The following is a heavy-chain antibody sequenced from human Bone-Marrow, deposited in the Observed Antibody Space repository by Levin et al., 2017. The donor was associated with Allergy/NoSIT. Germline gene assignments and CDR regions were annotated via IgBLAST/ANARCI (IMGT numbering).Heavy chain of an antibody. CDR2: ISSDGSDT. V-gene: IGHV3-30*18. J-gene: IGHJ4*02. CDR3: AKDPRHSMRVAAPYYFDF. CDR1: GFTFSNYG. Sequence: GGSLRLSCVASGFTFSNYGLHWVRQTPGKGLEWVAVISSDGSDTYHTDSVRGRFSISRDNSKNTLYLQMNSLRPEDTAFYYCAKDPRHSMRVAAPYYFDFWGQGTLVTVSS. D-gene: IGHD3-22*01.